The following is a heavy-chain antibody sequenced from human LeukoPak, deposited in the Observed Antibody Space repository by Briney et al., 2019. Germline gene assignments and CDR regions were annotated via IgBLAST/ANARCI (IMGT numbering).Heavy chain of an antibody. J-gene: IGHJ4*02. CDR1: GFTFSSHE. CDR2: ISSSGSTI. CDR3: ARDQGHFDY. V-gene: IGHV3-48*03. Sequence: GGSLRLSCAPSGFTFSSHEMNWVRQAPGKGLEWVSYISSSGSTIYYADSVKGRFTISRDNAKNSLYLQMNSLRAEDTAVYYCARDQGHFDYWGQGTLVTVSS.